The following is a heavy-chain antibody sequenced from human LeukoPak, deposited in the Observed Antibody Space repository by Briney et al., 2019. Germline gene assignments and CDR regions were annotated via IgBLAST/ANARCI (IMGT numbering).Heavy chain of an antibody. D-gene: IGHD3-10*01. J-gene: IGHJ4*02. CDR1: GFTFSTFA. Sequence: GGSLRLSCAASGFTFSTFAMSWVRQAPGKGLEWVSGISNSGRSTYYADSVKGRFTISRDNSKNTLYLQMNSLRAEDTAVYYWARGGVIITHFVCWGQGTLVTVSS. V-gene: IGHV3-23*01. CDR2: ISNSGRST. CDR3: ARGGVIITHFVC.